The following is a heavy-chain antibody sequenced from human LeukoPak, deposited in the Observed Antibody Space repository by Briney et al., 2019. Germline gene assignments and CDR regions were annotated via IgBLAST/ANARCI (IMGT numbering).Heavy chain of an antibody. CDR1: GFTFSSYG. V-gene: IGHV3-33*06. Sequence: GRSLRLSCAASGFTFSSYGMHWVRQAPGKGLEWVVVIWYDGSNKYYADSVKGRFTISRDNSKNTLYLQMNSLRAEDTAVYYCAKGVRRDGGSGWIDAFDIWGQGTMVTVSS. CDR2: IWYDGSNK. CDR3: AKGVRRDGGSGWIDAFDI. J-gene: IGHJ3*02. D-gene: IGHD2-15*01.